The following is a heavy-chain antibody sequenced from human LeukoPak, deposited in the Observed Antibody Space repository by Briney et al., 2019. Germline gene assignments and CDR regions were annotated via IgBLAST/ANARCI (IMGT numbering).Heavy chain of an antibody. D-gene: IGHD4-17*01. CDR2: IGISAGST. CDR3: AKHDYGDFLDY. CDR1: GSTFDNYA. V-gene: IGHV3-23*01. J-gene: IGHJ4*02. Sequence: PGGSLRLSCEASGSTFDNYAMSWVRQAPGKGLEWVSTIGISAGSTYYADAVKGRFTISRDNSKNTLYLQMNSLRAEDTAVYYCAKHDYGDFLDYWGQGTLVTVSS.